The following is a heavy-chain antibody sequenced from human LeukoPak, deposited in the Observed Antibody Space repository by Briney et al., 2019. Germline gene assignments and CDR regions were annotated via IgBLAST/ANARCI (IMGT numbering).Heavy chain of an antibody. Sequence: GGSLRLSCAASGFTFSSYWMSWVRQAPGKGLEWVANIKQDGSEKYYVDSVKGRFTISRDNAKNSLYLQMNSLRAEDTAVYYCARDSKYYDFWSGLWAFDIWGQGTMVTVSS. D-gene: IGHD3-3*01. CDR3: ARDSKYYDFWSGLWAFDI. CDR2: IKQDGSEK. V-gene: IGHV3-7*01. J-gene: IGHJ3*02. CDR1: GFTFSSYW.